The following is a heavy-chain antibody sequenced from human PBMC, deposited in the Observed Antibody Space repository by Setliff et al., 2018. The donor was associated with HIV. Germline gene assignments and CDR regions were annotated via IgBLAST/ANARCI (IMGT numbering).Heavy chain of an antibody. V-gene: IGHV3-21*01. J-gene: IGHJ6*02. CDR3: ARDYLYYNMYNGSPVYGMDV. CDR2: ISIGSGAAI. Sequence: SCKASGGTFSSYAISWVRQAPGRGLEWVSSISIGSGAAIYYAESVQGRFTVSRDNSKNSLYLQMNSLRVEDTAVYYCARDYLYYNMYNGSPVYGMDVWGQGTTVTVSS. D-gene: IGHD3-10*01. CDR1: GGTFSSYA.